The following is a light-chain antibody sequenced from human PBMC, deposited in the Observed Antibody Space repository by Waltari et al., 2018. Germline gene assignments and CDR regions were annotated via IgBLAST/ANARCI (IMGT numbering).Light chain of an antibody. CDR1: QDIGYY. Sequence: IQLTQSPSPLPAPRGDRVTITCRDSQDIGYYLAWYQQKPGKAPKVLINAASTLQNGVPSRFSGSGSGTDFTLTISSLQPEDFATYYCQQLNNYPLSFGGGTKVEIK. CDR3: QQLNNYPLS. V-gene: IGKV1-9*01. J-gene: IGKJ4*01. CDR2: AAS.